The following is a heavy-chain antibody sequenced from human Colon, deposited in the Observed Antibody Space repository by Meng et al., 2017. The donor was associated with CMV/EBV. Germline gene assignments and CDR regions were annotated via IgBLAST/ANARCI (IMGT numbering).Heavy chain of an antibody. Sequence: GGSLRLSCAASGFIFSSYGMNWVRQAPGKGLEWVAFINSRGDETHYADSVKGRITIFRDNTKNSLFLQMESLGAEDTAVYYCARDLLGPYSTSFYYYYGMDLWGQGTTVTVSS. D-gene: IGHD6-6*01. CDR2: INSRGDET. J-gene: IGHJ6*02. CDR3: ARDLLGPYSTSFYYYYGMDL. V-gene: IGHV3-21*01. CDR1: GFIFSSYG.